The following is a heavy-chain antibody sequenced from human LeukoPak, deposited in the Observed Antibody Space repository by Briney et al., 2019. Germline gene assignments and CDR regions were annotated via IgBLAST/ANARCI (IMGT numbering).Heavy chain of an antibody. J-gene: IGHJ4*02. CDR3: ARVAEMATVTTIDY. V-gene: IGHV4-34*01. CDR1: GGSFSGYY. Sequence: SETLSLTCAVYGGSFSGYYWSWIRQPPGRGLEWIGEINHSGSTNYNPSLKSRVTISVDTSKNQFSLKLSSVTAADTAVYYCARVAEMATVTTIDYWGQGTLVTVSS. D-gene: IGHD4-17*01. CDR2: INHSGST.